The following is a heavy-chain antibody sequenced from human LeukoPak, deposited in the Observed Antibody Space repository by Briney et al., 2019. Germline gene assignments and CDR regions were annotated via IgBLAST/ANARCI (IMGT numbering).Heavy chain of an antibody. CDR2: IYYSGST. CDR3: VQAAAGTGRGYYYYYYYMDV. CDR1: GGSISSSSYY. J-gene: IGHJ6*03. Sequence: SETLSLTCTVSGGSISSSSYYWGWIRQPPGKGLEWIGTIYYSGSTYYNPSLKSRVTISVDTSKNQFSLKLSSVTAADTAVYYCVQAAAGTGRGYYYYYYYMDVWGKGTTVTVSS. D-gene: IGHD6-13*01. V-gene: IGHV4-39*07.